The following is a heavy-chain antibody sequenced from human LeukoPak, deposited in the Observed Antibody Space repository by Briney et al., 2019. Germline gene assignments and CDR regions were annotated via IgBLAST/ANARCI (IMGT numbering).Heavy chain of an antibody. CDR1: GGTFSSYA. D-gene: IGHD3-22*01. CDR3: ARDYYDSSGYFGY. J-gene: IGHJ4*02. Sequence: SVKVSCKASGGTFSSYAISWVRQAPGQGLEWMGGIIPIFGRANLAHKVQGRVTITTAESTTTAYMELSSLRSEDTAVYYCARDYYDSSGYFGYWGQGTLVTVSS. CDR2: IIPIFGRA. V-gene: IGHV1-69*05.